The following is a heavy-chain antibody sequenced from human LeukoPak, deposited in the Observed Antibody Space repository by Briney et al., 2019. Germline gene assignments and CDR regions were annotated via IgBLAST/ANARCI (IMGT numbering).Heavy chain of an antibody. V-gene: IGHV3-30*01. Sequence: GGSLRLSCAASGFTFSSYAMHWVRQAPGKGLEWVAVISYDGSNKYYADSVKGRFTISRDNSKNTLYLQMNSLRAEDTAVYYCARANWNGDYFDYWGQGTLVTVSS. CDR2: ISYDGSNK. J-gene: IGHJ4*02. CDR3: ARANWNGDYFDY. CDR1: GFTFSSYA. D-gene: IGHD1-1*01.